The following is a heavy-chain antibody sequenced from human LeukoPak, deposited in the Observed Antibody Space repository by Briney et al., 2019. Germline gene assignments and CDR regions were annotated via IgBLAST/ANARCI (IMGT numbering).Heavy chain of an antibody. CDR1: GFTFSSYA. D-gene: IGHD3-3*01. CDR3: AKGAGNDFWSGYYHYYYYYMDV. Sequence: GGSLRLSCAASGFTFSSYAMSWVRQAPGKGLEWVSAISGSGGSTYYADSVKGRSTISRDNSKNTLYLQMNSLRAEDTAVYYCAKGAGNDFWSGYYHYYYYYMDVWGKGTTVTVSS. CDR2: ISGSGGST. J-gene: IGHJ6*03. V-gene: IGHV3-23*01.